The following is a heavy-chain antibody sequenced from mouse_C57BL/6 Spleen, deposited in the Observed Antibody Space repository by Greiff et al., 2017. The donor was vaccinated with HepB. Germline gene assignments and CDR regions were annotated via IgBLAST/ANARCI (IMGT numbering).Heavy chain of an antibody. CDR2: IYPGSGST. V-gene: IGHV1-55*01. D-gene: IGHD1-1*01. CDR3: ARKPHYYGSSQGAMDY. J-gene: IGHJ4*01. CDR1: GYTFTSYW. Sequence: QVQLKQPGAELVKPGASVKMSCKASGYTFTSYWITWVKQRPGQGLEWIGDIYPGSGSTNYNEKFKSKATLTVDTSSSTAYMQLSSLTSEDSAVYYCARKPHYYGSSQGAMDYWGQGTSVTVSS.